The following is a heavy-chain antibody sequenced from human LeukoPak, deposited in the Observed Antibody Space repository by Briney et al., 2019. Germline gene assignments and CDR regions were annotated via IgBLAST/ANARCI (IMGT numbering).Heavy chain of an antibody. D-gene: IGHD3-9*01. CDR2: ISWNSGSI. V-gene: IGHV3-9*01. Sequence: PGGSLRLSCAASGFTFDDYAMHWVRQAPGKGLEWVSGISWNSGSIGYADSVKGRFTISRDNAKNSLYLQMNSLRAEDTALYYCAKDISPLRRYDILTGRGAFDYWGQGTLVTVSS. CDR1: GFTFDDYA. CDR3: AKDISPLRRYDILTGRGAFDY. J-gene: IGHJ4*02.